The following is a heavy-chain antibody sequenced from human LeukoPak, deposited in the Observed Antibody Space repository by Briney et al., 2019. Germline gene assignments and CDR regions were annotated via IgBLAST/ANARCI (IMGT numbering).Heavy chain of an antibody. CDR3: ARVRPGVPY. D-gene: IGHD7-27*01. J-gene: IGHJ4*02. V-gene: IGHV3-30-3*01. CDR1: GFTFSSYA. Sequence: GGSLRLSCAASGFTFSSYAMHWVRQAPGKGREWVAVISYDGSNKYYADSVKGRFTISRDNSKNTLYLQMNSLRAEDTAVYYCARVRPGVPYWGQGTLVTVSS. CDR2: ISYDGSNK.